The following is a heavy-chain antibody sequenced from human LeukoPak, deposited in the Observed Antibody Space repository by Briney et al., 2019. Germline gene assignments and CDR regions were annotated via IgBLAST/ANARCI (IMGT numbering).Heavy chain of an antibody. Sequence: ASVKVSCKASGYTFTGYYMHWVRQAPGQGLEWMGWISAYNGNTNSVQKFQGRVTMTTDTSASTAYMELRSLRSDDTAVYYCARYYDILTGYSHPFDYWGQGTLVTVSS. V-gene: IGHV1-18*04. J-gene: IGHJ4*02. CDR1: GYTFTGYY. D-gene: IGHD3-9*01. CDR2: ISAYNGNT. CDR3: ARYYDILTGYSHPFDY.